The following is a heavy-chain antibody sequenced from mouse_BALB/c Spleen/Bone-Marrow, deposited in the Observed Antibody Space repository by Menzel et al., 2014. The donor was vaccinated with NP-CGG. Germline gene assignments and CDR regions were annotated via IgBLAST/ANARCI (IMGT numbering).Heavy chain of an antibody. V-gene: IGHV5-17*02. CDR1: GFTFSSFG. D-gene: IGHD2-14*01. J-gene: IGHJ1*01. CDR2: ISSGSSTI. Sequence: EVKLMESGGGLVQPGGSRKLPCATSGFTFSSFGMHWVRQAPEKGLEWVAYISSGSSTIYYADTVKGRFTISRDNPKNTLFLQMTSLRSEDTAMYYCARDRYDEYFDVWGAGTTVTVSS. CDR3: ARDRYDEYFDV.